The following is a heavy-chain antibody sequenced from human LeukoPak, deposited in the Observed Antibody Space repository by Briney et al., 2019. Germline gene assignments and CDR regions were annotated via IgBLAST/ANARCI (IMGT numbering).Heavy chain of an antibody. CDR2: VYINGDT. CDR1: GDSITSFY. V-gene: IGHV4-4*08. J-gene: IGHJ5*02. Sequence: SETLSLTCSVSGDSITSFYWSWIRQAPGKGLECIGFVYINGDTSYNPSLKGRATLSLDTSRNQFSLRLTSVTAADTAVYYCAKTARTFPSWGPGILVTVSS. CDR3: AKTARTFPS. D-gene: IGHD1-7*01.